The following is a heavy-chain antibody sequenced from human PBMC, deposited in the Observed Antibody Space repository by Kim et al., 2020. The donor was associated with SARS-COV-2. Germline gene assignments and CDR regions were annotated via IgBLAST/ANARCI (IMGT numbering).Heavy chain of an antibody. J-gene: IGHJ6*03. Sequence: TSYNPSLESRVTISVDTSKNQFSLKLSSVTAADTAVYYCARDRLGYMYVGGKGTTVTVSS. V-gene: IGHV4-59*01. CDR2: T. CDR3: ARDRLGYMYV.